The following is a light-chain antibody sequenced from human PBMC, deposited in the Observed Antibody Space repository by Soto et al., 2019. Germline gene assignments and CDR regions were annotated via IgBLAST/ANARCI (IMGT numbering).Light chain of an antibody. CDR1: QGISSY. J-gene: IGKJ2*01. CDR3: QQLNSYPRVT. CDR2: AAS. V-gene: IGKV1-9*01. Sequence: DIQLTQSPSFLSASVGDRVTITCRASQGISSYLAWYQQKPGKAPKLLIYAASTLQSGVPSRFSSSGSDTEFTLTISSLQPEDFATYYCQQLNSYPRVTFGQGTKLEIK.